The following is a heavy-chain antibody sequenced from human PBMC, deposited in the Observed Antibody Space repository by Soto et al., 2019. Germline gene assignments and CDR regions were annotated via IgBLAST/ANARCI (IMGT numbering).Heavy chain of an antibody. J-gene: IGHJ6*03. Sequence: GGSLRLSCAASGFTFSSYWMHWVRQAPGKGLVWVSRINSDGSSTSYADSVKGRFTISRDNAKKRLYLQMNSLRAEETAVYYCARVINYDFWSGYYGYYYYYMDVWGKGTTVTV. CDR1: GFTFSSYW. CDR3: ARVINYDFWSGYYGYYYYYMDV. V-gene: IGHV3-74*01. CDR2: INSDGSST. D-gene: IGHD3-3*01.